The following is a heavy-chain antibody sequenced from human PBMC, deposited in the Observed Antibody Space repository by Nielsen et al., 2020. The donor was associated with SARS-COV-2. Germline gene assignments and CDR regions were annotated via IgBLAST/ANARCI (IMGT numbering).Heavy chain of an antibody. V-gene: IGHV3-11*04. Sequence: LSLTCAVYGGSFSDHYMTWIRQTPGKGLEWISYITNTGAEYYADSVKGRFTISRDNAQSSLYLLMNNLRTEDTAVYYCASSGWLDYWGQGTRVTASS. D-gene: IGHD6-19*01. CDR2: ITNTGAE. CDR3: ASSGWLDY. J-gene: IGHJ4*02. CDR1: GGSFSDHY.